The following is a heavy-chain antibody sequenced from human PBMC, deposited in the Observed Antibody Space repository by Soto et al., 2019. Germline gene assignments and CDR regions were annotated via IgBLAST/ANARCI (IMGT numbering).Heavy chain of an antibody. Sequence: GGSLRLSCAASRFTFSNYDMHWVRQAPGKGLEWVTVISYDGSNQYYADSVKGRFTISRDNSKNTLYLHVNSLRAEDTAVYYCVKVLARGVGVPRFYFDSWGQGALVTVSS. CDR2: ISYDGSNQ. D-gene: IGHD2-2*01. CDR3: VKVLARGVGVPRFYFDS. CDR1: RFTFSNYD. V-gene: IGHV3-30*18. J-gene: IGHJ4*02.